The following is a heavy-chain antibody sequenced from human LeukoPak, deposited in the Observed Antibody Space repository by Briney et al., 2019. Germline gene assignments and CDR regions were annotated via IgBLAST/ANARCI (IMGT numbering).Heavy chain of an antibody. CDR3: AIPPLSGTGSSRPLAEMDV. CDR2: ISHTGSTM. CDR1: GFTVNSNY. J-gene: IGHJ6*02. D-gene: IGHD3-10*01. Sequence: GGSLRLSCAASGFTVNSNYMSWVRQAPGKGLEWVSYISHTGSTMSYADSVKGRFTISRDNARNSLHLQMNSLRAEDTAVYYCAIPPLSGTGSSRPLAEMDVWGQGTTVTVSS. V-gene: IGHV3-11*04.